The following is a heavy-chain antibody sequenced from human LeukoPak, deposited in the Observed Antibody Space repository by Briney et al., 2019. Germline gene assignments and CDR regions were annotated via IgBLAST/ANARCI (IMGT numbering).Heavy chain of an antibody. CDR3: ARDPQSYFDWLSYANWFDP. Sequence: ASVKVSCKASGGTFSSYAISWVRQAPGQGLEWMGGITPIFGTANYAQKFQGRVTITADESTSTAYMELSSLRSEDTAVYYCARDPQSYFDWLSYANWFDPWGQGTLVTVSS. CDR2: ITPIFGTA. CDR1: GGTFSSYA. V-gene: IGHV1-69*13. D-gene: IGHD3-9*01. J-gene: IGHJ5*02.